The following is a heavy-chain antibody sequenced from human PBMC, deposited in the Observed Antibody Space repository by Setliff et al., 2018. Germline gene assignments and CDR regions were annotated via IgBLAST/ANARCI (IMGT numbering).Heavy chain of an antibody. J-gene: IGHJ6*03. V-gene: IGHV1-18*01. CDR3: VRDSRNTVLGVDNYHYMDV. D-gene: IGHD3-3*01. CDR2: ITTYNDNT. CDR1: GYSFTSYG. Sequence: GASVKVSCKTSGYSFTSYGISWVRQAPGQGLEWMGHITTYNDNTKYAQKFQGRITVTTDLSTSTAYLDLRSLRSDDTAVYYCVRDSRNTVLGVDNYHYMDVWGRGTTVTVSS.